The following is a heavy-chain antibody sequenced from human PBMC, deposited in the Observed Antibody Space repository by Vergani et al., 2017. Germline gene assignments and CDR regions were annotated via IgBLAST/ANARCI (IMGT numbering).Heavy chain of an antibody. CDR2: IIPIFGTA. J-gene: IGHJ5*02. D-gene: IGHD2-15*01. Sequence: QVQLVQSGAEVKKPGSSVKVSCKASVGTFSSYAISWVRQAPGQGLEWRGGIIPIFGTANSAQKFQGRVTITADESQSTAYMELSSLRSEDTAVYYCAREGVGYCSGGSCNWFDPWGQGTLVTVSS. V-gene: IGHV1-69*12. CDR1: VGTFSSYA. CDR3: AREGVGYCSGGSCNWFDP.